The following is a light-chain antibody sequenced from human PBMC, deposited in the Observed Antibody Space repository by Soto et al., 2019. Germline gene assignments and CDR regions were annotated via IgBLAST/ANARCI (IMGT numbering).Light chain of an antibody. CDR3: SSYTSSSTLLYV. J-gene: IGLJ1*01. CDR1: SSDVFGYNY. V-gene: IGLV2-14*01. CDR2: DVS. Sequence: QSVLTQPASVSGSPGQSITISCTGTSSDVFGYNYVSWYQQHPGKAPKLMIYDVSNRPSGVSNRFSGSKSGNTASLTISGLQAEDEADYYCSSYTSSSTLLYVFGTGTKVTVL.